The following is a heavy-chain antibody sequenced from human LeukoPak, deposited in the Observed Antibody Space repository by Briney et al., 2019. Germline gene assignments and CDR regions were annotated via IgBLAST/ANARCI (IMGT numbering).Heavy chain of an antibody. CDR1: GGSIISYY. Sequence: SETLSLTCTVSGGSIISYYWSWIRQPPGKGLEWIGYIYYSGSTNYNPSLKSRVTISVDTSKNQFSLKLSSVTAADTAVYYCARGGVNYKIAGPWGQGALVTVSS. J-gene: IGHJ5*02. D-gene: IGHD3-10*01. CDR2: IYYSGST. V-gene: IGHV4-59*01. CDR3: ARGGVNYKIAGP.